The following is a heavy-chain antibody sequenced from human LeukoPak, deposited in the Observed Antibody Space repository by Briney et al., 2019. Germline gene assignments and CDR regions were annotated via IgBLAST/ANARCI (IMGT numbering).Heavy chain of an antibody. CDR1: GGTFSSYA. Sequence: SVKVSCKASGGTFSSYAISWVRQAPGQGLEWMGGIIPIFGTANYAQKFQGRVTITADESTSTAYMELSSLRSEDAAVYYCARGPIVVVPAAIHSHYYYMDVWGKGTTVTVSS. V-gene: IGHV1-69*13. CDR2: IIPIFGTA. CDR3: ARGPIVVVPAAIHSHYYYMDV. J-gene: IGHJ6*03. D-gene: IGHD2-2*02.